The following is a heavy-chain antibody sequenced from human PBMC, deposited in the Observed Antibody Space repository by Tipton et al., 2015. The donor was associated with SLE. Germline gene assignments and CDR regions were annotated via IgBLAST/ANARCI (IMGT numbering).Heavy chain of an antibody. J-gene: IGHJ5*02. CDR1: GGSISAFY. Sequence: TLSLTCSVSGGSISAFYWSWIRQPPGKGLEWIGYLYTSGRTNYNPSLKSRVTISLDTSRHQFSLRLASVTAADTAVYYCARQRVGVTADGNWIDPWGQGTLVTVSS. CDR3: ARQRVGVTADGNWIDP. D-gene: IGHD6-13*01. V-gene: IGHV4-4*08. CDR2: LYTSGRT.